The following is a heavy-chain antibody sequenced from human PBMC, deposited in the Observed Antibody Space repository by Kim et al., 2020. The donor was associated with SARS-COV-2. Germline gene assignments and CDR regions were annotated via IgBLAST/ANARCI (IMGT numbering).Heavy chain of an antibody. Sequence: GGSLRLSCAASGFTFTSYSMNWVRQAPGKGLEWVSSISSSSSYIYYADSVKGRFTISRDNAKNSLYLQMNSLRAEDTAVYYCASTPRGIWFWECVYWGQGTLVTVSS. CDR1: GFTFTSYS. CDR2: ISSSSSYI. V-gene: IGHV3-21*01. D-gene: IGHD3-10*01. CDR3: ASTPRGIWFWECVY. J-gene: IGHJ4*02.